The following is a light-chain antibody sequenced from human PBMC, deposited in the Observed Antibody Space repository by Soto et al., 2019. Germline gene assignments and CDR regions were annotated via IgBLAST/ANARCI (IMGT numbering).Light chain of an antibody. CDR2: AVS. Sequence: QSVLTQPASVSGSPGQSITISCPGTSSDVGLYDYVSWYQQHPGKAPQLMIYAVSNRPSGVSNRFSASKSGNTASLFISGLQAEDEADYYCSSYTSDSSYVFGSGTKGTVL. V-gene: IGLV2-14*01. CDR1: SSDVGLYDY. J-gene: IGLJ1*01. CDR3: SSYTSDSSYV.